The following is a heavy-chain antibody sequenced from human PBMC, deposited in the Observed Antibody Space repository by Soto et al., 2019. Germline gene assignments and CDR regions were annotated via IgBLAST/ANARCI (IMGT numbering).Heavy chain of an antibody. CDR2: IRNQSYSGTT. Sequence: GGSLRLSCTASGFNFGHYAINWVRQAPGQGLEWIGLIRNQSYSGTTQYAASMQGRFTISRDDSNSVAYLQMSSLKTEDSAVYYCTTAASPAISYFFDYWGQGTLVTVSS. D-gene: IGHD3-16*02. J-gene: IGHJ4*02. V-gene: IGHV3-49*04. CDR1: GFNFGHYA. CDR3: TTAASPAISYFFDY.